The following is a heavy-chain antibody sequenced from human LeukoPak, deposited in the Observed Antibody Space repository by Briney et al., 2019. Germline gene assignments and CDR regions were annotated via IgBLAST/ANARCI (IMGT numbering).Heavy chain of an antibody. Sequence: ASVKVSCKASGYTLSTYGITWVRQARGQGLEWMGWISGHQGNTKYAQNFQGRVTMTIDTSTSTAYMDLRSLRSDDTAIYFCARSDLATITAGPFEYWGQGTLVAVSS. D-gene: IGHD5-12*01. V-gene: IGHV1-18*01. CDR2: ISGHQGNT. J-gene: IGHJ4*02. CDR1: GYTLSTYG. CDR3: ARSDLATITAGPFEY.